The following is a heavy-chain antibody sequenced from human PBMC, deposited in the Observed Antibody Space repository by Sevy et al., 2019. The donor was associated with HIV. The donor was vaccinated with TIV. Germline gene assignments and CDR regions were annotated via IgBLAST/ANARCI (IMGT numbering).Heavy chain of an antibody. V-gene: IGHV3-23*01. D-gene: IGHD5-18*01. CDR1: GFTFSSYA. Sequence: GGSLRLSCAASGFTFSSYAMSWVRHAPGKGLEWVSAITGSGGGTYYADSVEGRFTISRDNSKNTLYLQMNSLRADDTAVYYCAKAPPGYSYHSFDGRGQGTLVTVSS. J-gene: IGHJ4*02. CDR2: ITGSGGGT. CDR3: AKAPPGYSYHSFDG.